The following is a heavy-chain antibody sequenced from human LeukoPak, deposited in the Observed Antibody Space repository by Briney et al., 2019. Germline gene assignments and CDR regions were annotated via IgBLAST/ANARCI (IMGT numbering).Heavy chain of an antibody. Sequence: PSETLSLTCTVSGGSISSYYWSWIRQPPGKGLEWIACISYSGSTKYNPSLKSRVTISVDTSKNQFSLKLSSVTAADTAVYYCAREDRYGDYLDYWGQGTLVTVSS. V-gene: IGHV4-59*01. J-gene: IGHJ4*02. CDR3: AREDRYGDYLDY. CDR1: GGSISSYY. D-gene: IGHD4-17*01. CDR2: ISYSGST.